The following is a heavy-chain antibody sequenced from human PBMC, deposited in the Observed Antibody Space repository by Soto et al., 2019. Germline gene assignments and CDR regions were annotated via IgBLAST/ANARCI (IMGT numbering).Heavy chain of an antibody. J-gene: IGHJ3*02. CDR2: VYYSGST. V-gene: IGHV4-61*01. CDR1: GGSVSSGNYY. CDR3: ARSPFPMDVAGRHAFDI. D-gene: IGHD5-12*01. Sequence: QMQLQESGPGLVKPSETLSLTCTVSGGSVSSGNYYWSWIRQPPGKGLEWIGYVYYSGSTNYNPSLKRRVTISVDTTKHQFSLKLSSVTAADTAVYYCARSPFPMDVAGRHAFDIWGQGTVVTVSS.